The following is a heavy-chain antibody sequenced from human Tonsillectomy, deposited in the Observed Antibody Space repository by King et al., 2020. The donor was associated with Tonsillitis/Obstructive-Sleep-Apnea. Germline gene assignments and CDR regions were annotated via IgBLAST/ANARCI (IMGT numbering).Heavy chain of an antibody. J-gene: IGHJ3*02. CDR2: ISYDGSNK. Sequence: VQLVESGGGVVQPGRTLRLSCAASGVTFSSYAMHWVRQAPGKGLEWVAVISYDGSNKYYADSVKGRFTISRDNSKNTLYLQMNSLGAEDTAVYYCARGLGMEVVHIWGQGTIVPVFS. V-gene: IGHV3-30*04. CDR3: ARGLGMEVVHI. CDR1: GVTFSSYA. D-gene: IGHD3-16*01.